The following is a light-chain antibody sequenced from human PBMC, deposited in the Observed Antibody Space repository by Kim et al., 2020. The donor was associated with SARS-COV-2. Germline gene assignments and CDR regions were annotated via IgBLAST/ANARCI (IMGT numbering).Light chain of an antibody. CDR2: DVT. V-gene: IGLV2-8*01. CDR1: SSDIGAYNW. CDR3: SSYGGYHNLI. Sequence: QSALTQPPSASGSRGQSVTISCTGTSSDIGAYNWVSWYQQRPGKAPTLIIYDVTQRPSGVPERFSGSKSGNTASLTVSGLQAEDEADYFCSSYGGYHNLIFGGGTRVTVL. J-gene: IGLJ2*01.